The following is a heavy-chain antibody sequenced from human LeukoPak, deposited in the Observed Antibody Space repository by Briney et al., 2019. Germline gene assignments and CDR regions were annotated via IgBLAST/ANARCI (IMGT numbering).Heavy chain of an antibody. J-gene: IGHJ6*02. CDR1: GGSISSGGYY. V-gene: IGHV4-31*03. CDR3: ARVYGSGSYYVYYGMDV. Sequence: SETLSLTCTVSGGSISSGGYYWRWIRQRPGKGLEWIGYIYYSGSTYYNPSLKSRVTISVDTSKNQFSLKLSSVTAADTAVYYCARVYGSGSYYVYYGMDVWGQGTTVTVSS. CDR2: IYYSGST. D-gene: IGHD3-10*01.